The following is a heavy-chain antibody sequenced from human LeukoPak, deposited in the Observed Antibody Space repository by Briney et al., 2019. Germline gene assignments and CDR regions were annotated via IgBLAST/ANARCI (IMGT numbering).Heavy chain of an antibody. V-gene: IGHV3-23*01. Sequence: PGGSLRLSCAASGFTFSNYGMSWVRQAPGKGLEWVSGIRGSGGGTYYADSVKGRFTISRDNSKNTVYLQMNSLRADDTAVYYCVKARMPHCGTDCLESWGQGTLVTVSS. J-gene: IGHJ4*02. CDR1: GFTFSNYG. D-gene: IGHD2-21*02. CDR3: VKARMPHCGTDCLES. CDR2: IRGSGGGT.